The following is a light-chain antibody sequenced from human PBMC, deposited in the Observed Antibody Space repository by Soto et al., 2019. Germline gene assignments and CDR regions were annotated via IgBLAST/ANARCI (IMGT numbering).Light chain of an antibody. CDR3: SSYTSSSTHV. J-gene: IGLJ1*01. Sequence: QSALTQPASVSGSPGQSITISCTGTSSDVGAYTFVSWYQQHPDKVPKLMIFDVSRRPSGFSDRFSGYKSGNTASLTISGLQPEDEADYYCSSYTSSSTHVFGSGTKVTVL. V-gene: IGLV2-14*03. CDR1: SSDVGAYTF. CDR2: DVS.